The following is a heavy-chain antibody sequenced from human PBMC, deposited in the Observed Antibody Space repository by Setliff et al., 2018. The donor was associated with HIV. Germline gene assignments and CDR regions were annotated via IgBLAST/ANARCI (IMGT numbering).Heavy chain of an antibody. CDR3: ARRSGWSLDY. Sequence: KPSETLSLTCAVYGGSFSGYYWSWIRQPPGKGLEWIGEITHSGSTNYNPSLKSRVTISVDTSKNQFSLKLSSVTAADTAVYYCARRSGWSLDYWGQGTLVTVSS. J-gene: IGHJ4*02. D-gene: IGHD6-19*01. CDR2: ITHSGST. V-gene: IGHV4-34*01. CDR1: GGSFSGYY.